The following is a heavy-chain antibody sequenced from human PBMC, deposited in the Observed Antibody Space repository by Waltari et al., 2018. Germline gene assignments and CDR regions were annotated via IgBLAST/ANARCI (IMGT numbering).Heavy chain of an antibody. CDR2: ISSSSTYI. CDR3: AREGSDGYAFDI. D-gene: IGHD6-25*01. CDR1: GFTFSTYS. J-gene: IGHJ3*02. V-gene: IGHV3-21*02. Sequence: EVQLVESGGGLVKPGGSLRLSCAASGFTFSTYSMNWVRQAPGKGLEWVSSISSSSTYIYYADAVKGRFTISRENAKNSLYLQMNSLRAEDTAVYYCAREGSDGYAFDIWGQGTMVTVSS.